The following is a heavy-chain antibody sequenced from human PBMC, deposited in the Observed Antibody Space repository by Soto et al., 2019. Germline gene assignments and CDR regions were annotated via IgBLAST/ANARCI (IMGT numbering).Heavy chain of an antibody. D-gene: IGHD2-2*02. CDR2: MYHIGST. CDR1: GGSISSGGYS. V-gene: IGHV4-30-2*01. Sequence: NPSETLSLTCAVSGGSISSGGYSWSWIRHPPGKGLEWIGYMYHIGSTYYNPSLKSRVTISVHRSKNQFSLKLSSVTAADTAVYYRARGVQGGYCSSTRCYTWTYYYYGMDVWGQGTTVTV. J-gene: IGHJ6*02. CDR3: ARGVQGGYCSSTRCYTWTYYYYGMDV.